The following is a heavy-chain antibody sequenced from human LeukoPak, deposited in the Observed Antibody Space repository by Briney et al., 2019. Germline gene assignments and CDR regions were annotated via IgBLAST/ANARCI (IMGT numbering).Heavy chain of an antibody. D-gene: IGHD5-24*01. V-gene: IGHV3-7*01. J-gene: IGHJ4*02. CDR1: GFTFSTYW. CDR2: IRQDGSEM. Sequence: GGSLRLSCAPSGFTFSTYWMSWVRQAPGQGLEWVANIRQDGSEMYYVDSVKGRFTISRDNAKNSLYLQMNSLRAEDTAVYYCANGDGFDYWGQGTLVTVSS. CDR3: ANGDGFDY.